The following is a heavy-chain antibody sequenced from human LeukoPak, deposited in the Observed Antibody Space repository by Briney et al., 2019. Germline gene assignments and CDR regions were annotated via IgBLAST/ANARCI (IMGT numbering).Heavy chain of an antibody. D-gene: IGHD5-12*01. J-gene: IGHJ6*02. CDR2: IYDSGST. CDR3: ARGGSGYDSFYYYGMDV. V-gene: IGHV4-59*01. Sequence: PSETLSLTCTVSGGSISSYYWSWIRQPPGKGLEWIGYIYDSGSTNHNPSLKSRVTISVDTSKNQFSLKLSSVTAADTAVYYCARGGSGYDSFYYYGMDVWGQGTTVTVSS. CDR1: GGSISSYY.